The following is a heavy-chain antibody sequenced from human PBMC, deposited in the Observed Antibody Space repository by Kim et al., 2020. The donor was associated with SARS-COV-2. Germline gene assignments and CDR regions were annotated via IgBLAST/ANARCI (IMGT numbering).Heavy chain of an antibody. Sequence: GSLRLSCAASGFTFSIKYMSWVRQAPGKGLEWVSVIYSGGSTYYADSVKGRFTISRDNSKNTLCLQMNNLRAEDTAVYYCATWDSSGYYYFDYWGQGTLVTVSS. CDR1: GFTFSIKY. V-gene: IGHV3-66*01. J-gene: IGHJ4*02. D-gene: IGHD3-22*01. CDR2: IYSGGST. CDR3: ATWDSSGYYYFDY.